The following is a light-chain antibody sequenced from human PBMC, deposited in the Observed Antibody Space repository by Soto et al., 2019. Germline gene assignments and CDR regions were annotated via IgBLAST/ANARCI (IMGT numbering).Light chain of an antibody. CDR1: QSISSH. Sequence: DIQMTQSPSSLSASVGDRVTITCRASQSISSHLNWYQQRPGKAPMLLIYAASNLQSGVPSRFSGSGSGTDFTLTISRPQPEDFATYYCQQSYGTPYTFGQGTKLEIK. CDR3: QQSYGTPYT. V-gene: IGKV1-39*01. CDR2: AAS. J-gene: IGKJ2*01.